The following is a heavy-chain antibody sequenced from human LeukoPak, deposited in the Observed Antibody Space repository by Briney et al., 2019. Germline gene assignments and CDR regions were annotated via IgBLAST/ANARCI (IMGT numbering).Heavy chain of an antibody. CDR2: IKRNQDGGAA. D-gene: IGHD6-19*01. J-gene: IGHJ1*01. CDR3: TRDNYGSGWLGYLQH. Sequence: PGGSLRLSCEASGFTFTNAWMSWVRQAPGKGLEGVARIKRNQDGGAADYAAPVKGRFTLSRDDSKNTLCLQMNSLQTEDTAVYYCTRDNYGSGWLGYLQHWGQGTLVAVSS. V-gene: IGHV3-15*01. CDR1: GFTFTNAW.